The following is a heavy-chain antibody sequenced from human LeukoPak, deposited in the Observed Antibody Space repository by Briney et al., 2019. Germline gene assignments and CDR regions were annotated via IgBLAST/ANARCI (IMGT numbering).Heavy chain of an antibody. CDR1: GFTVSSNY. J-gene: IGHJ6*02. V-gene: IGHV3-53*01. CDR2: IYSGGST. D-gene: IGHD5-24*01. Sequence: GGSLRLSCAASGFTVSSNYMSWVRQAPGKGLEWVSVIYSGGSTYYADSVKGRFTISRDNSKNTLYLQMNSLRAEDTAVYYCARDGHGYNWDYYYGMDVWGQGATVTVSS. CDR3: ARDGHGYNWDYYYGMDV.